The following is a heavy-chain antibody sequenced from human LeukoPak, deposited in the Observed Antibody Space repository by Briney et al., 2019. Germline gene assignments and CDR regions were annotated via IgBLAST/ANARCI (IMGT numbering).Heavy chain of an antibody. D-gene: IGHD5-18*01. CDR1: GFTFSSYS. CDR3: ARDGGTAMVTIRTFDP. Sequence: GGSLRLSCAASGFTFSSYSMNWVRQAPGKGLEWVSSISSSSSYIYYADSVKGRLTISRDNAKNSLYLQMNSLRAEDTAVYYCARDGGTAMVTIRTFDPWGQGTLVTVSS. CDR2: ISSSSSYI. V-gene: IGHV3-21*01. J-gene: IGHJ5*02.